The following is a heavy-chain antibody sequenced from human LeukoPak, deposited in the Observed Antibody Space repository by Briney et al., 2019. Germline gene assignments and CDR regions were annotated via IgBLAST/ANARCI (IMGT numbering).Heavy chain of an antibody. CDR2: ISSSNSYI. CDR1: GFTFSSYS. CDR3: AKETSITGAGDF. V-gene: IGHV3-21*04. Sequence: GGSLRLSCAASGFTFSSYSMNWVRQAPGKGLEWVSSISSSNSYIYYADSVKGRFTISRDNSKNTLYLQMNSLRAEDTAVYYCAKETSITGAGDFWGQGALVTVSS. D-gene: IGHD1-20*01. J-gene: IGHJ4*02.